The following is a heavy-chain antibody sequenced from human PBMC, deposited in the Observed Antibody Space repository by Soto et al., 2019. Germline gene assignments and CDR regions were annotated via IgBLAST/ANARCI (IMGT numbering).Heavy chain of an antibody. CDR2: ISAYTGDT. CDR3: AIDYFGSGRSKFDY. Sequence: QVQLVQSGAEMKTPGASVKVSCMASDYTFGSYGVSWVRQAPGQGLEWMGWISAYTGDTNQAQSFHGRLTMTTERSTSTAYMELRSLRSDDTAMYYCAIDYFGSGRSKFDYWGQGTLVTVSS. V-gene: IGHV1-18*01. J-gene: IGHJ4*02. CDR1: DYTFGSYG. D-gene: IGHD3-10*01.